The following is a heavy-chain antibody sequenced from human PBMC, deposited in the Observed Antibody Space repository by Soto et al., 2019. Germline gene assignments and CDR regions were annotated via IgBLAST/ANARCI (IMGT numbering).Heavy chain of an antibody. Sequence: GSLRLSCAASGFSFSSSAMSWVRQAPGKGLEWVSAISESGDNTFYADSVKGRFTISRENSNNALYLQMDTLRAEDTALYFCAKGGYTYGLDPWGQGTLVTVSS. CDR2: ISESGDNT. D-gene: IGHD5-18*01. CDR1: GFSFSSSA. CDR3: AKGGYTYGLDP. V-gene: IGHV3-23*01. J-gene: IGHJ5*02.